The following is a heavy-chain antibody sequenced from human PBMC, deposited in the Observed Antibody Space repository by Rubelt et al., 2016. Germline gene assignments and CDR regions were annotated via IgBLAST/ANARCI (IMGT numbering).Heavy chain of an antibody. CDR3: ARGYDYYSSGRTDAFDI. D-gene: IGHD3-10*01. J-gene: IGHJ3*02. CDR1: GGSISSSSYY. CDR2: IYFSGST. V-gene: IGHV4-39*01. Sequence: QLQLQESGPGLVKPSETLSLTCTVSGGSISSSSYYWGWIRQPPGKGLEWIGSIYFSGSTYTNPSLKSRHPIYVETSKNKLSLKRSAENPADTAVYYCARGYDYYSSGRTDAFDIWGQGTMVTVSS.